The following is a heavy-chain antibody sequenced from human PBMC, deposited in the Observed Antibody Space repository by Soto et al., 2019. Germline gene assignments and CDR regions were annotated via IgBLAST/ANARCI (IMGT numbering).Heavy chain of an antibody. CDR1: GGSISSSSYY. CDR2: IYYSGST. CDR3: ASMSRGYYGSGSYYYFDY. Sequence: SETLSLTCTVSGGSISSSSYYWGWIRQPPGKGLEWIGSIYYSGSTYYNPSLKSRVTISVDTSKNQFSLKLSSVTAADTAVYYCASMSRGYYGSGSYYYFDYWGQGTLVTVSS. V-gene: IGHV4-39*01. D-gene: IGHD3-10*01. J-gene: IGHJ4*02.